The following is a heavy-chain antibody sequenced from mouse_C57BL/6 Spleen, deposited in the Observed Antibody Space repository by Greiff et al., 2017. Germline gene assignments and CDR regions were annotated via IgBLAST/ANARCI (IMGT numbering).Heavy chain of an antibody. CDR1: GFNIKNTY. Sequence: EVQLQQSVAELVRPGASVKLSCTASGFNIKNTYMHWVKQRPEQGLEWIGRLDPANGNTKYAQKFQGKATLTADTSSNTAYLQLSSLSSEDTSVYYCARGITTVSASGYWGHGTTLTVSS. D-gene: IGHD1-1*01. CDR2: LDPANGNT. V-gene: IGHV14-3*01. J-gene: IGHJ2*01. CDR3: ARGITTVSASGY.